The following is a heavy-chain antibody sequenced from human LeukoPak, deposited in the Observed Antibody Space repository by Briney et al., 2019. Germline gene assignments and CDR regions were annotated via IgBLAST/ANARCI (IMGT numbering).Heavy chain of an antibody. CDR2: IYYSGST. D-gene: IGHD3-10*01. V-gene: IGHV4-59*12. Sequence: SETLSLTCAVSGGSMRSYYWSWIRQPPGKGLEWIGYIYYSGSTDYNPSLRSRVTISVDTSKNQLSLKLSSVTAADTAVYYCARGREDYFGPGSYGFWGQGNQLSVSS. CDR1: GGSMRSYY. J-gene: IGHJ4*02. CDR3: ARGREDYFGPGSYGF.